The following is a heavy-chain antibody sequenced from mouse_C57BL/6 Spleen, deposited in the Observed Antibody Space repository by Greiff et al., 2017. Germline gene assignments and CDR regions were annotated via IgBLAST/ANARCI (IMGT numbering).Heavy chain of an antibody. Sequence: QVQLKQPGAELVKPGASVKLSCKASGYTFTSYWMHWVKQRPGQGLEWIGMIHPNSGSTNYNEKFKSKATLTVDKSSSTAYMQLSSLTSEDSAVYYCARSFYDYPFAYWGQGTLVTVSA. V-gene: IGHV1-64*01. D-gene: IGHD2-4*01. CDR3: ARSFYDYPFAY. CDR1: GYTFTSYW. CDR2: IHPNSGST. J-gene: IGHJ3*01.